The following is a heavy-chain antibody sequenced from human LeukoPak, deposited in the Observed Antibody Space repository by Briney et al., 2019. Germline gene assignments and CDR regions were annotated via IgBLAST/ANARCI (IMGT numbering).Heavy chain of an antibody. CDR3: ATYFDWLLPEYWYFDL. CDR2: FDPEDGET. J-gene: IGHJ2*01. CDR1: GYTLTELS. D-gene: IGHD3-9*01. V-gene: IGHV1-24*01. Sequence: ASVKVSCKVSGYTLTELSMHWVRQAPGKGLEWMGGFDPEDGETIYAQKFQGRVTMTEDTSTDTAYMELSSLRSEDTAVYYCATYFDWLLPEYWYFDLWGRGTLVTVSS.